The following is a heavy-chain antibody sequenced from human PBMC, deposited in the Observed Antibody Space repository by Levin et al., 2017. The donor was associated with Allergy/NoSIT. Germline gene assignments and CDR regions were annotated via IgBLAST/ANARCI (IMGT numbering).Heavy chain of an antibody. CDR3: AKDLGGYSPFDY. D-gene: IGHD4-11*01. Sequence: GGSLRLSCAASGFTFSSYGMHWVRQAPGKGLEWVAVISYDGSNKYYVDSVQGRFTISRANSKNTLYLQMNSLRAEDTAVYYCAKDLGGYSPFDYWGQGTLVTVSS. CDR1: GFTFSSYG. V-gene: IGHV3-30*18. CDR2: ISYDGSNK. J-gene: IGHJ4*02.